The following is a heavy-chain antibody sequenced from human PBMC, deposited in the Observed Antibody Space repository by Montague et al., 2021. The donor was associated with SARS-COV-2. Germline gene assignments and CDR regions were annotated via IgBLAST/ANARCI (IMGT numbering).Heavy chain of an antibody. D-gene: IGHD5-18*01. CDR2: ISYDGSNK. CDR3: AREDPVDTLDY. V-gene: IGHV3-30-3*01. Sequence: SLRLSCAASGFTFSSYAMHWVRQAPGKGLEWVAVISYDGSNKYYADSVKGRFTISRDNSKNTLYLQMNSLRAEDTAVYYCAREDPVDTLDYWGQGTLVTVPP. J-gene: IGHJ4*02. CDR1: GFTFSSYA.